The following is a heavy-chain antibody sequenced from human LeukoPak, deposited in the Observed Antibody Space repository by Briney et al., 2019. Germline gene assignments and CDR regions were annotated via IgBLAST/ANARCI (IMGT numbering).Heavy chain of an antibody. CDR2: IRTSAEGANKA. J-gene: IGHJ4*02. V-gene: IGHV3-48*02. D-gene: IGHD2-2*01. Sequence: GGSLRLSRAASGFSFTDYPMNWVRQAPGKGLEWVSNIRTSAEGANKASYADSVKGRVTISRDDAKNTLYLHMNSLRDDDTAVYYCASDQRYAFDHWGQGTLVTVSS. CDR3: ASDQRYAFDH. CDR1: GFSFTDYP.